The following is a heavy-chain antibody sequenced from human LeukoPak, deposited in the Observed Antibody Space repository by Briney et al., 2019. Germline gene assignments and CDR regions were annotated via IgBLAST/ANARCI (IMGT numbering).Heavy chain of an antibody. CDR2: IYYSGST. D-gene: IGHD2-21*01. J-gene: IGHJ4*02. CDR1: GGSISSYY. V-gene: IGHV4-59*01. Sequence: SETLSLTCTVSGGSISSYYWSWIRQPPGKGLEWIGYIYYSGSTNYNPSLKSRVTISVDTSKNQFSLKLSSVTAADTAVYYCARVYSRLGPLEYWGQGTLVTVSS. CDR3: ARVYSRLGPLEY.